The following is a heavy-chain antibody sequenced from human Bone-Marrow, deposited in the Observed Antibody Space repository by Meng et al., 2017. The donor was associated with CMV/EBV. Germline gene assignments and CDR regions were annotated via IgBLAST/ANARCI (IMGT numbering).Heavy chain of an antibody. D-gene: IGHD2/OR15-2a*01. CDR1: GFTVNTYW. J-gene: IGHJ5*02. Sequence: GESLKISCAASGFTVNTYWMTWVRHAPGKGLEWVANTKQDESEKFYVDSVKGRFTIYRDNAKNSLFLQMDSLRAEDTAVYYCARAFLPLFDPWGQGTLVTVSS. CDR3: ARAFLPLFDP. CDR2: TKQDESEK. V-gene: IGHV3-7*01.